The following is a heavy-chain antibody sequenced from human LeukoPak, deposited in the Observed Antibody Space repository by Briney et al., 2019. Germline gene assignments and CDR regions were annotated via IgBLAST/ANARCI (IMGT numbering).Heavy chain of an antibody. Sequence: EASVKVSCKVSGYTLTELSMHWVRQAPGKGLEWMGGFDPEDGETIYAQKFQGRVTMTEDTSTDTAYMELSSLRSEDTAVYYCASSPGIAAAVDYWGQGTLVTVSS. CDR1: GYTLTELS. D-gene: IGHD6-13*01. CDR2: FDPEDGET. CDR3: ASSPGIAAAVDY. J-gene: IGHJ4*02. V-gene: IGHV1-24*01.